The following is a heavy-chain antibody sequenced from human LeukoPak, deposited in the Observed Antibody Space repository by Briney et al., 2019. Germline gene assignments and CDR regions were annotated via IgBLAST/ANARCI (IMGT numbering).Heavy chain of an antibody. CDR3: ARVRVAVAGKPGAFDI. D-gene: IGHD6-19*01. CDR2: INTSGGST. J-gene: IGHJ3*02. Sequence: ASVKVSCKASGYSFTTYYLHWVRQAPGQGLEWMGVINTSGGSTGFAQKFQDRFIMTRDTSTSTVYMELSRLRSDDTAVYYCARVRVAVAGKPGAFDIWGQGTMVTVSS. CDR1: GYSFTTYY. V-gene: IGHV1-46*01.